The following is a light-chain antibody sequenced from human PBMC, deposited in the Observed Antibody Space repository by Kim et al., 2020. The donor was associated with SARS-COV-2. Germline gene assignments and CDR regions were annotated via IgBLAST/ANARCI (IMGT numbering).Light chain of an antibody. CDR1: NLGNIY. CDR3: QAWDGSTAV. V-gene: IGLV3-1*01. Sequence: SVSPGQTASIPCSGENLGNIYACWYPQKAGQSPVLVIYQDTKRPPGIPARFSASNSGNTASLTISGTQPMDEADYYCQAWDGSTAVFGGGTQLTVL. J-gene: IGLJ3*02. CDR2: QDT.